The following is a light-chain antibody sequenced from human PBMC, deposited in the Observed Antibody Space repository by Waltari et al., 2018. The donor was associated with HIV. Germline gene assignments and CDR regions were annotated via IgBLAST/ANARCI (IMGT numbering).Light chain of an antibody. V-gene: IGLV3-10*01. CDR1: ALPKKY. J-gene: IGLJ3*02. Sequence: SYELTQPPSVSVSPGQTARLTCSGDALPKKYAYSYQQRSGQAPVLVIYEDSKRPSGIPERFSGSSSGTMVTLTISGAQVEDEADYYCYSTDITSHQRVFGGGTKLTVL. CDR2: EDS. CDR3: YSTDITSHQRV.